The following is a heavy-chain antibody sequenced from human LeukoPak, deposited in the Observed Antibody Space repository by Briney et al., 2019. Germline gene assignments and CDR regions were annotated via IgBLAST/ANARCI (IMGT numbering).Heavy chain of an antibody. CDR3: ATNIAVAGTFWFDP. J-gene: IGHJ5*02. Sequence: ASVKVSCKVSGYTLTELSMHWVRQAPGEGLEWMGGFDPEDGETIYAQEFQGRVTMTEDTSTDTAYMELSSLRSEDTAVYYCATNIAVAGTFWFDPWGQGTLVTVSS. V-gene: IGHV1-24*01. CDR2: FDPEDGET. CDR1: GYTLTELS. D-gene: IGHD6-19*01.